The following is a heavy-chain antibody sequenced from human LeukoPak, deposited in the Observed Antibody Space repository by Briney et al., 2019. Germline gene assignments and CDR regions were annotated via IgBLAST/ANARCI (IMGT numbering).Heavy chain of an antibody. CDR2: INSDGSST. Sequence: PGGSLRLSCAASGFTFSSYWVHWVRQAPGKGLVWVSRINSDGSSTSYADSVKGRFTISRDNAKNTLYPQMDSLRAEDTAMYYCARGTGSYYSLGYWGQGTLVTVSS. CDR3: ARGTGSYYSLGY. V-gene: IGHV3-74*01. CDR1: GFTFSSYW. J-gene: IGHJ4*02. D-gene: IGHD1-26*01.